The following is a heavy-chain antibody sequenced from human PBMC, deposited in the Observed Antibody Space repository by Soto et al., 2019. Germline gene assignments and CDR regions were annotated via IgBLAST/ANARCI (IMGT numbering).Heavy chain of an antibody. Sequence: QVHLQESGPGLVKPSETLSLTCTVSGGSINGYYWNWIRQPPGKGLEWLGYVYFCGSTHYNPSLKTRLTIAVDTSKKQFSLTLSSVPAADTAVYFCARQEAVPGTPFGSWGQGTLVSVSS. J-gene: IGHJ4*02. CDR2: VYFCGST. V-gene: IGHV4-59*01. D-gene: IGHD6-19*01. CDR3: ARQEAVPGTPFGS. CDR1: GGSINGYY.